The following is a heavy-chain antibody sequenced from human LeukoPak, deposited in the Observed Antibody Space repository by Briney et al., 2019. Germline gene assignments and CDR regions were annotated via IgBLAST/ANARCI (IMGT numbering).Heavy chain of an antibody. CDR2: INHSGST. V-gene: IGHV4-34*01. CDR3: ARSSIAVAGTPFDY. J-gene: IGHJ4*02. Sequence: PSETLSLTCAVYGGSFSGYYWSWIRQPPGKGPEWIGEINHSGSTNYNPSLKSRVTISVDTSKNQFSLKLSSVTAADTAVYYCARSSIAVAGTPFDYWGQGTLVTVSS. D-gene: IGHD6-19*01. CDR1: GGSFSGYY.